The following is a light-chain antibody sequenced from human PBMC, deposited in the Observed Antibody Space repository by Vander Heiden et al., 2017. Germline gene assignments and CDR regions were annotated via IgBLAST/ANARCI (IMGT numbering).Light chain of an antibody. CDR3: QSYDNSLSGYWV. CDR1: SSNIGAGYD. CDR2: GNS. V-gene: IGLV1-40*01. Sequence: QSVLTQPPSVSGAPGQRVTISCTGSSSNIGAGYDVHWYQQLPGTAPNLLIYGNSNRPSGVTDRVSGSKSGTSASLAITGLQAEDEADYYCQSYDNSLSGYWVFGGGTKLTVL. J-gene: IGLJ3*02.